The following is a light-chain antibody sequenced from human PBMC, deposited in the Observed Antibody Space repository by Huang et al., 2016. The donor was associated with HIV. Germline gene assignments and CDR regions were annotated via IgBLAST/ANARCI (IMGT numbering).Light chain of an antibody. V-gene: IGKV1-6*01. J-gene: IGKJ1*01. CDR1: QGITDD. Sequence: AIQMTQSPSSLSASVGDRVTITCRASQGITDDLAWYQQKPGKAPKLLISGASTLRSGVPSRFSGSGSGTDFTLTISSLQPEDYATDYCLQDHNYPRTFGQGTKVEI. CDR2: GAS. CDR3: LQDHNYPRT.